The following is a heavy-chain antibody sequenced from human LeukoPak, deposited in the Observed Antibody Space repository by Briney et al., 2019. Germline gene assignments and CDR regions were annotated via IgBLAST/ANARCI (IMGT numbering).Heavy chain of an antibody. CDR3: AGSGGYYSSFDY. V-gene: IGHV4-30-2*01. Sequence: PSETLSLTCAVSGGSISSGGYSWSWIRQPPGKGLEWIGYIYHSGSTYYNPSLKSRVTISVDRSKNQFSLKLSSVTAADTAVYYCAGSGGYYSSFDYWGQGTLVTVSS. D-gene: IGHD3-22*01. CDR2: IYHSGST. CDR1: GGSISSGGYS. J-gene: IGHJ4*02.